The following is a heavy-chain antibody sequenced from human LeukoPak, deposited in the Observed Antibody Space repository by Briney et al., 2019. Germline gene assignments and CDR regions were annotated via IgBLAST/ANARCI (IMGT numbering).Heavy chain of an antibody. J-gene: IGHJ4*02. CDR1: GFTFSSYT. Sequence: PGGSLRLSCEGSGFTFSSYTMNWVRQAPGKGLEWVSYISSSATTIHYADSVKGRFTISRDNVKNSVYLQMNSLRDEDTAVYYCARCDYYDSSGYYYTEYYFDYWGQGTPVTVSS. D-gene: IGHD3-22*01. CDR3: ARCDYYDSSGYYYTEYYFDY. CDR2: ISSSATTI. V-gene: IGHV3-48*02.